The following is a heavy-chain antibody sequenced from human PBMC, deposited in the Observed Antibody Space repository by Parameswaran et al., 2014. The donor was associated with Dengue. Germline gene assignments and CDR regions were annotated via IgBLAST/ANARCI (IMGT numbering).Heavy chain of an antibody. Sequence: WIRQPPGRDWSTLGISIAMGAPGTTPPSKSRVTMSGDTSKNQFSLKLNSVTAADTAVYYCAKIAGYCTSLSCYIPFDYWGQGMLVTVSS. J-gene: IGHJ4*02. CDR3: AKIAGYCTSLSCYIPFDY. D-gene: IGHD2-2*02. CDR2: SIAMGAP. V-gene: IGHV4-59*01.